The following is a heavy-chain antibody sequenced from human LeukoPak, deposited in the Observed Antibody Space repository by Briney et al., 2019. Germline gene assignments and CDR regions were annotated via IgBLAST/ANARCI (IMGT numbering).Heavy chain of an antibody. CDR3: ARHTSDSYCSGGSCYSNFRDYYYGMDV. CDR1: GGSISSSSYY. CDR2: IYYSGST. V-gene: IGHV4-39*01. D-gene: IGHD2-15*01. Sequence: SETLSLTCTVSGGSISSSSYYWGWIRQPPGKGLEWIGSIYYSGSTYYNPSLKSRVTISVDTSKNQFSLKLSSVTAAGTAVYYCARHTSDSYCSGGSCYSNFRDYYYGMDVWGQGTTVTVPS. J-gene: IGHJ6*02.